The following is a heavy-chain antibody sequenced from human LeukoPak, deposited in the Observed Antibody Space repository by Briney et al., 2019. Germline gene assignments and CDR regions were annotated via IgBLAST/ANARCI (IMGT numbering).Heavy chain of an antibody. Sequence: SETLSLTCTVSGGSISNYYWSWIRQPPGKGLEWIAYIYYSGRTNYNPSLKSRVTISVDTSKNQFSLKLSSVTAADTAVYYCARGTTMVRGVITDWGQGTLVTVSS. CDR1: GGSISNYY. D-gene: IGHD3-10*01. V-gene: IGHV4-59*01. CDR2: IYYSGRT. CDR3: ARGTTMVRGVITD. J-gene: IGHJ4*02.